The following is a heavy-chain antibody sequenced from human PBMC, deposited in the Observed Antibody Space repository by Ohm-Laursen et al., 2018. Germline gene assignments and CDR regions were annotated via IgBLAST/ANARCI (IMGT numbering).Heavy chain of an antibody. J-gene: IGHJ4*02. CDR2: ICYDGSNK. Sequence: SLRLSCAASGFTFNTYGMHWVRQAPGKGLEWVAVICYDGSNKYYGDSVKGRFTVSRDNSKNTQYLQMNSLRAEDTAVYYCVRDKGIIGTTRGYFDYWGQGILVTVSS. CDR1: GFTFNTYG. V-gene: IGHV3-33*08. CDR3: VRDKGIIGTTRGYFDY. D-gene: IGHD1-20*01.